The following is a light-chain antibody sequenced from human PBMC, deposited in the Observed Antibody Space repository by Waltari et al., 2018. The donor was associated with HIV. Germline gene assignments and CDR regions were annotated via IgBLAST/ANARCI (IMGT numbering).Light chain of an antibody. J-gene: IGKJ2*01. CDR2: WTS. Sequence: DIVMTQSPDSLAVSLGERATIHCKSSQGLLYTTNNGNYLAVFQQKPGQPPKWLISWTSTQESGVPDRFSGAGSGTDFTLSISSLQAEDVAVYYCQQYYDSPYTFGQGTKLEIK. CDR3: QQYYDSPYT. V-gene: IGKV4-1*01. CDR1: QGLLYTTNNGNY.